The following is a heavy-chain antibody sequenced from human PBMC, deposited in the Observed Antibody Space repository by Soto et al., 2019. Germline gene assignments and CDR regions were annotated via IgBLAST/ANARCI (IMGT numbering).Heavy chain of an antibody. D-gene: IGHD5-12*01. J-gene: IGHJ6*02. CDR3: ARAPLGWGYYYYYYGMDV. CDR1: VYTFTSYD. Sequence: SLKVSCKASVYTFTSYDINWVRQATGKGLEWMGWMNPNSGNTGYAQKFQVRVTMTRKTSISTAYMELSSLRSEDTAVYYCARAPLGWGYYYYYYGMDVWGQGTTVTVSS. V-gene: IGHV1-8*01. CDR2: MNPNSGNT.